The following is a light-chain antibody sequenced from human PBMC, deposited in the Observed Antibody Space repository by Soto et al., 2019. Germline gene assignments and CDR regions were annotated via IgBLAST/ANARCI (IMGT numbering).Light chain of an antibody. CDR2: EAT. CDR3: CASAGSGTVV. CDR1: SSDVGSYNL. Sequence: QSVLTQPASVSGSPEQSITISCTGTSSDVGSYNLVSWYQQHPGKAPKVMIYEATKRPSGVSNRFSGSKSGNTASLTISGIQAEDEADYYCCASAGSGTVVFGGGTTLTVL. J-gene: IGLJ3*02. V-gene: IGLV2-23*02.